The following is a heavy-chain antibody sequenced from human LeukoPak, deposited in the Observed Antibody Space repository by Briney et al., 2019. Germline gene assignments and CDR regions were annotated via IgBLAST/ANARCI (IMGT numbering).Heavy chain of an antibody. CDR2: INPSGGST. J-gene: IGHJ5*02. CDR1: GYTFTSYY. CDR3: ARDACSSRICSAGGNWFDP. Sequence: GASVKVSCKASGYTFTSYYMHWVRQAPGLGLEWMGIINPSGGSTNYAQKFQGRVTMTRDTSTSTVYMELSSLRSEDTAVYYCARDACSSRICSAGGNWFDPWGHGTLVTVSS. V-gene: IGHV1-46*01. D-gene: IGHD2-2*01.